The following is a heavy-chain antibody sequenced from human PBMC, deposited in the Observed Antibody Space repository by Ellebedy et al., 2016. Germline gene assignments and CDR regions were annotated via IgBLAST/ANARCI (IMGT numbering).Heavy chain of an antibody. CDR2: IYYSGST. CDR1: GGSISSYY. D-gene: IGHD1-26*01. J-gene: IGHJ2*01. Sequence: SETLSLXXTVSGGSISSYYWSWIRQPPGKGLEWIGYIYYSGSTNYNPSLKSRVTISVDTSKNQFSLKLSSVTAADTAVYYCVGGGNYYWYFDLWGRGTLVTVSS. CDR3: VGGGNYYWYFDL. V-gene: IGHV4-59*01.